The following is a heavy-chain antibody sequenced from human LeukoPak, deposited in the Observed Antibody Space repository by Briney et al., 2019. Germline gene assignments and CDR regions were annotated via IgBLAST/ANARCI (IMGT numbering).Heavy chain of an antibody. CDR2: IYTSEST. CDR1: GGSISSGSYY. Sequence: SETLSLTCTVSGGSISSGSYYWSWIRQPAGKGLEWIGRIYTSESTNYNPSLKSRVTISVDTSKNQFSLKLSSVTAADTAVYYCARASVRAAAGRLETEFDYWGQGTLVTVSS. V-gene: IGHV4-61*02. CDR3: ARASVRAAAGRLETEFDY. D-gene: IGHD6-13*01. J-gene: IGHJ4*02.